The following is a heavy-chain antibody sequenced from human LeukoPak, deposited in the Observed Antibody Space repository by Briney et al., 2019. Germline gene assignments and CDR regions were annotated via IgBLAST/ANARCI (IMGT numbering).Heavy chain of an antibody. CDR3: ARSQITQNLKIRGVTPYYYYYYMDV. V-gene: IGHV1-69*05. Sequence: GASVKVSCKASGGTFSSYAISWVRQAPGQGLEWMGGIIPIFGTANYAQKFQGRVTITTDESTSTAYMELSSLRSEDTAVYYCARSQITQNLKIRGVTPYYYYYYMDVWGKGTTVTVSS. CDR1: GGTFSSYA. D-gene: IGHD3-10*01. J-gene: IGHJ6*03. CDR2: IIPIFGTA.